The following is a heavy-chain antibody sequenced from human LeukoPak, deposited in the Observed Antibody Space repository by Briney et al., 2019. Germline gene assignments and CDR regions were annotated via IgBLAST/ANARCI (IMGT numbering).Heavy chain of an antibody. Sequence: GGSLRLSCAASGFTFSSYWMTWVRQAPGKGVEWVANIKQVGREKYNVDSVKGGFPISRDNAKTSLYLQMSSLRAEDTAVYYCARAYVDYWGQGTLVTVSS. J-gene: IGHJ4*02. CDR3: ARAYVDY. CDR2: IKQVGREK. CDR1: GFTFSSYW. V-gene: IGHV3-7*01.